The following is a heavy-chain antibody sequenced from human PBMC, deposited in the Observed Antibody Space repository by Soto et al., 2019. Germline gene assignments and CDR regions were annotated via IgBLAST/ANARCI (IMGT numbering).Heavy chain of an antibody. CDR1: GGSISTYY. V-gene: IGHV4-59*01. J-gene: IGHJ5*02. CDR3: ARGRGYSYGLDP. Sequence: PWETLSLTCTVPGGSISTYYFISFRQPPGKGLEWIGYIYYSGSTNYNPSLKSRVTISVDTSKNQFSLKLSSVTAADTAVYYCARGRGYSYGLDPWGQGTLVTVS. CDR2: IYYSGST. D-gene: IGHD5-18*01.